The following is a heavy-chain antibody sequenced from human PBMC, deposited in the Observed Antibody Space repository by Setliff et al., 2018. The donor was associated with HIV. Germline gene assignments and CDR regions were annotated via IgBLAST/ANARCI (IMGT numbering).Heavy chain of an antibody. J-gene: IGHJ4*02. CDR1: GGSIGSGSHY. Sequence: SETLSLTCTVSGGSIGSGSHYWSWIRQPAGKGLEWIGHIYTTGSTNYNPSLKSRVTISVDTSKNHFSLKLSSVTAADTAVCYCARLNNGAHYFHFDYWGQGTLVTVSS. V-gene: IGHV4-61*09. CDR3: ARLNNGAHYFHFDY. CDR2: IYTTGST. D-gene: IGHD1-20*01.